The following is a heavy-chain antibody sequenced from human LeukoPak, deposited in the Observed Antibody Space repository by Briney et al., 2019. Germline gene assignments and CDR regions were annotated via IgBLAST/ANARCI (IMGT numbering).Heavy chain of an antibody. CDR1: RLTFSSYA. J-gene: IGHJ4*02. Sequence: GGSLRLSCAASRLTFSSYAMHWVRQPPGKGLGWVAVIPYDGNNKYYADSVRGRFTISRDNSKNTLYLQMNSLRPEDTAVYYCASSRFDWLPYFEYWGQGTLVTVSS. V-gene: IGHV3-30-3*01. CDR3: ASSRFDWLPYFEY. CDR2: IPYDGNNK. D-gene: IGHD3-9*01.